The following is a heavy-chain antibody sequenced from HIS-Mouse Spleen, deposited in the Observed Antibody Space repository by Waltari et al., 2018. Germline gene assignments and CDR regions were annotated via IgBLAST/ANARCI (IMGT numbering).Heavy chain of an antibody. CDR2: ISYDGSNK. V-gene: IGHV3-30*18. Sequence: QVQLVESGGGVVQPGRSLRLSCAASGFPFRRYGMHWVRQAPGKGLEWVAVISYDGSNKYYADSVKGRFTISRDNSKNTLYLQMNSLRAEDTAVYYCAKDKHHAFDYWGQGTLVTVSS. CDR3: AKDKHHAFDY. J-gene: IGHJ4*02. CDR1: GFPFRRYG.